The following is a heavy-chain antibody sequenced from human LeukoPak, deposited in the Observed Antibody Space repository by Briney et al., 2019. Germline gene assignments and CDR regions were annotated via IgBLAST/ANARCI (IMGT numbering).Heavy chain of an antibody. CDR2: IDHSGST. CDR3: ARTSEYSGSFDY. CDR1: GGSFSGFY. Sequence: SETLSLTCDVYGGSFSGFYWNWIRQPPGKGLEWIGEIDHSGSTNYNPSLKSRVTMSVDTSKNQFSLKLSSVTALDTAAYYCARTSEYSGSFDYWGQGTLVTVSS. J-gene: IGHJ4*02. V-gene: IGHV4-34*01. D-gene: IGHD2-21*01.